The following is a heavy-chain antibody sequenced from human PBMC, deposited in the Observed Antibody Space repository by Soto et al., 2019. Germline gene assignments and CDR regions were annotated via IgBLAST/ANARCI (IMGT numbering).Heavy chain of an antibody. CDR2: IYPGDSDT. CDR3: ARQGSIANRQSWLDP. D-gene: IGHD6-6*01. V-gene: IGHV5-51*01. Sequence: GESLKISCKASGYSFTSYWIAWVRQVPGKGLEWMGIIYPGDSDTRYSPSFQGQVTISADKSISTAYLQWSSLTASDTAIYYCARQGSIANRQSWLDPWGQGTPVTVSS. CDR1: GYSFTSYW. J-gene: IGHJ5*02.